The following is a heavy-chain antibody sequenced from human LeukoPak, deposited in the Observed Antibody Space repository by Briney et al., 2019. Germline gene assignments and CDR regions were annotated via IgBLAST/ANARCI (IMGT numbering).Heavy chain of an antibody. CDR3: ARESSGWHLFDY. Sequence: GGSLRLSCAASGFNFSSYSMNWVRQDPGKGLEWVSSISSSSSYIYYADSVKGRFTISRDNAKNSLYLQMNSPRAEDTAVYYCARESSGWHLFDYWGQGTLVTVSS. J-gene: IGHJ4*02. CDR1: GFNFSSYS. CDR2: ISSSSSYI. V-gene: IGHV3-21*01. D-gene: IGHD6-19*01.